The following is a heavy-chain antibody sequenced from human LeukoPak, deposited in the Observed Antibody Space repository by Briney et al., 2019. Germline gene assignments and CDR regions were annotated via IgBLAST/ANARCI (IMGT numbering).Heavy chain of an antibody. CDR1: GYSSTSYW. CDR3: ARRVPGDAFDI. V-gene: IGHV5-51*01. J-gene: IGHJ3*02. Sequence: GESLKISCKGSGYSSTSYWIGWVRRMPGKGLEWMGIIYPGYSDTRYSPSFQGQVTISADKSISTAYLQWSSLKASDTAMYFCARRVPGDAFDIWGQGTMVTVSS. CDR2: IYPGYSDT.